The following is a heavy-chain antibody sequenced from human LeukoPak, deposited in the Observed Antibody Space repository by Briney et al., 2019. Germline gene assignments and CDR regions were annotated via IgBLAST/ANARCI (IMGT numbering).Heavy chain of an antibody. CDR3: ARVTSRSGYYFDY. CDR1: GFTFSSYE. V-gene: IGHV3-53*01. D-gene: IGHD1-14*01. J-gene: IGHJ4*02. CDR2: IYSGGST. Sequence: PGGSLRLSCAASGFTFSSYEMNWVRQAPGKGLEWVSLIYSGGSTSYSDSVKGRFTISRDTSKETVYLQMDSLRAEDTAVYYCARVTSRSGYYFDYWGQGSLVTVSS.